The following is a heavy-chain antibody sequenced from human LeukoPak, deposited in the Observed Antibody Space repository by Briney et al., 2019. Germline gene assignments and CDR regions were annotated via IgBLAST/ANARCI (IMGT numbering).Heavy chain of an antibody. Sequence: GGSLRHSCAASGLTFSSYSKTWVRQAPGKGLEWISYISSSGSTIYYADSVKGRFTISRDNAKNSLYLQMNSLRVEDTAVYYCASQSYARFDPWGQGTLVTVSS. CDR2: ISSSGSTI. J-gene: IGHJ5*02. D-gene: IGHD3-16*01. V-gene: IGHV3-48*04. CDR3: ASQSYARFDP. CDR1: GLTFSSYS.